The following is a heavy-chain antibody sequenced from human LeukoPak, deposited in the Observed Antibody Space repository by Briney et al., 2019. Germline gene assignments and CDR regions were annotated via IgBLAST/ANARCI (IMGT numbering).Heavy chain of an antibody. D-gene: IGHD2-15*01. CDR1: GFTFSSYG. J-gene: IGHJ4*02. Sequence: PGRSLRLSCAASGFTFSSYGMHWVRQAPGKGLEWVAVISYDGSNKYYADSVKGRFTISRDNSKNTLYLQMNSLRAEDTAVYYCAKDSVVVAAILWVFDYWGQGTLVTVSS. CDR3: AKDSVVVAAILWVFDY. V-gene: IGHV3-30*18. CDR2: ISYDGSNK.